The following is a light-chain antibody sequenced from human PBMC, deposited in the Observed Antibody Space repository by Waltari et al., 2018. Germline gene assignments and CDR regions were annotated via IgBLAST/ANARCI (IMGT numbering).Light chain of an antibody. CDR2: EVS. Sequence: QSALTQPASVSGSPGQSITISCTGSSSDIGDYNYVSWYQQRPGKTPKLIISEVSHRASGVSSRFAGSKSGNTASLTISGLQSEDESEVFCASYSASSTPYVFGSGTKVFVL. CDR3: ASYSASSTPYV. CDR1: SSDIGDYNY. V-gene: IGLV2-14*01. J-gene: IGLJ1*01.